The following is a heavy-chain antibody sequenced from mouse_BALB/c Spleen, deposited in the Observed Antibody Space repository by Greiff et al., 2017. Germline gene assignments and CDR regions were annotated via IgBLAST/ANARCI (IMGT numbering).Heavy chain of an antibody. Sequence: DVMLVESGGGLVKPGGSLKLSCAASGFTFSSYAMSWVRQTPEKRLEWVASISSGGSTYYPDSVKGRFTIYRDNARNILYLQMSSLRSEDTAMYYCEREGERGGMDDGGQGNTVTVAS. V-gene: IGHV5-6-5*01. CDR2: ISSGGST. CDR3: EREGERGGMDD. CDR1: GFTFSSYA. J-gene: IGHJ4*01.